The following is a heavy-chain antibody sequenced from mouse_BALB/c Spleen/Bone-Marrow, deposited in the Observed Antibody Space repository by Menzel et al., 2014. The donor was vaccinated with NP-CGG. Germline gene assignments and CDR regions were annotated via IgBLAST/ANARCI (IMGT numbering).Heavy chain of an antibody. J-gene: IGHJ4*01. V-gene: IGHV2-9*02. Sequence: VKLQESGPGLVAPSQSLSITCTVSGFSLTSYGVHWVRQPPGKGLEWLGVIWAGGSTNYNSALMSRLSISKDNSKSQVFLKMNSLQTDDTAMYYCARAPLLRYHYAMDYWGQGTSVPVSS. CDR1: GFSLTSYG. CDR2: IWAGGST. D-gene: IGHD1-1*01. CDR3: ARAPLLRYHYAMDY.